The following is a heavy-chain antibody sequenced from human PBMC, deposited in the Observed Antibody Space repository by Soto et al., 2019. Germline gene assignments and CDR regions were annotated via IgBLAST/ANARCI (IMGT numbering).Heavy chain of an antibody. CDR2: IFYTGTT. Sequence: PSETLSLTCSVSGGSINYNSYYWGWILQPPGKGLEWVGGIFYTGTTYYSPSLKDRVTISVDTSKNSFSLNLTSVTAADMAVYFCARLVVVAPVANAWGQGTLVTVSS. J-gene: IGHJ5*02. V-gene: IGHV4-39*02. CDR3: ARLVVVAPVANA. CDR1: GGSINYNSYY. D-gene: IGHD2-2*01.